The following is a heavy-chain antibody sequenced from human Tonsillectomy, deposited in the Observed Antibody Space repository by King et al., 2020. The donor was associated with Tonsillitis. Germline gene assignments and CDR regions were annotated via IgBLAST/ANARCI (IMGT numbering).Heavy chain of an antibody. V-gene: IGHV3-23*04. CDR3: ATDGGSSSRHFDY. J-gene: IGHJ4*02. CDR1: GFTFSSYA. D-gene: IGHD2-15*01. CDR2: ISASGGTT. Sequence: VQLVESGGGLVQPGGSLRLSCAASGFTFSSYAMSWVRQAPGKGLEWVSVISASGGTTYYADSVKGRFTISRDNSKYTLYLQRNSLKAEDTAVYYCATDGGSSSRHFDYWGQGTLVTGSS.